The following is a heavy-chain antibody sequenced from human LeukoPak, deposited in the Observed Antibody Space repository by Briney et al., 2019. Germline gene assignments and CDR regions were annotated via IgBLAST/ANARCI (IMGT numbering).Heavy chain of an antibody. V-gene: IGHV4-4*07. J-gene: IGHJ4*02. D-gene: IGHD5-12*01. CDR2: IYTSGRT. CDR1: GGSISSYY. Sequence: SETLSLTCTVSGGSISSYYWSWIRQPAGKGLEWIGRIYTSGRTNYNPSLKSRVTMSVDTPKNQFSLKLSSVTAADTAVYYCASAGYSGYEFDYWGQGTLVTVSS. CDR3: ASAGYSGYEFDY.